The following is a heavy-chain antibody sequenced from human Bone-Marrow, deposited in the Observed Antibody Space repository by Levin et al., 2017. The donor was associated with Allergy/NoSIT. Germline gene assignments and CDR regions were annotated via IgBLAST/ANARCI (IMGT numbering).Heavy chain of an antibody. V-gene: IGHV3-30*19. D-gene: IGHD5-12*01. Sequence: LSLTCATSGFLFGAYDMHWVRQSPGKGLQWVAFISYDGGSRDYADSVKGRFTVSRDNPTNTVYLQMKSLRTDDTAVYYCARVLGHSGYDCAYWGQGALVTVSS. CDR3: ARVLGHSGYDCAY. J-gene: IGHJ4*02. CDR2: ISYDGGSR. CDR1: GFLFGAYD.